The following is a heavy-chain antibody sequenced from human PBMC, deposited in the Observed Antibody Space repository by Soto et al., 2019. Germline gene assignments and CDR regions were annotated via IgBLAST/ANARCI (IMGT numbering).Heavy chain of an antibody. CDR2: IIPIFGTA. D-gene: IGHD6-13*01. J-gene: IGHJ6*02. CDR1: GGTFSSYA. Sequence: QVQLVQSGAEVKKPGSSVKVSCKASGGTFSSYAISWVRQAPGQGLEWMGGIIPIFGTANYAQKFQGRVTIPADESTSTAYMELSSLRSEDTAVYYCARGYSSSWPLSTYYYYGMDVWGQGTTVTVSS. CDR3: ARGYSSSWPLSTYYYYGMDV. V-gene: IGHV1-69*12.